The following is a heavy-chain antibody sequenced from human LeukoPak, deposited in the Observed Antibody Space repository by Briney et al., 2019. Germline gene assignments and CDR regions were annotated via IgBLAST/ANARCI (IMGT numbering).Heavy chain of an antibody. V-gene: IGHV3-33*08. CDR1: GFTLSNFG. CDR2: LWFGGSII. Sequence: GSSLRLSCAASGFTLSNFGMHWVRQAPGKGLEWVSVLWFGGSIIFYADSVKGRFTISRDDSENTLYLQMNILRPDDTAVYYCARSPTRTLNYFDSWGQGTLVSVSS. CDR3: ARSPTRTLNYFDS. J-gene: IGHJ4*02.